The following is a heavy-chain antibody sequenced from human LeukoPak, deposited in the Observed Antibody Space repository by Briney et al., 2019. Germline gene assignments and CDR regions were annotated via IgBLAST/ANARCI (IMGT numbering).Heavy chain of an antibody. V-gene: IGHV3-74*01. Sequence: GGSLRLSCVASGFTFSSYWMHWVRQAPGKGLVWVSRINSDGSSTTYADSVKGRFTISRDNAKNTVYVQMNSLRAEDTAVYYCARDGTYCGTDCYIDFWGQGILVTVSS. J-gene: IGHJ4*02. D-gene: IGHD2-21*02. CDR1: GFTFSSYW. CDR3: ARDGTYCGTDCYIDF. CDR2: INSDGSST.